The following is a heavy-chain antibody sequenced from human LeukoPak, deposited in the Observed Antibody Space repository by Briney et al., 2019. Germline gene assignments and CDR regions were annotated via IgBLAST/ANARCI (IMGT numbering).Heavy chain of an antibody. D-gene: IGHD4-17*01. V-gene: IGHV7-4-1*02. CDR3: ANHGDYLNY. Sequence: ASVKVSCKASGYSFTSYGMNWLRQAPGQGLEWMGWINTNTGNPTYAQGFTGRFVFSLDTSVSTAYLQISSLKAEDTAVYYCANHGDYLNYWGQGTLVTVSS. CDR2: INTNTGNP. CDR1: GYSFTSYG. J-gene: IGHJ4*02.